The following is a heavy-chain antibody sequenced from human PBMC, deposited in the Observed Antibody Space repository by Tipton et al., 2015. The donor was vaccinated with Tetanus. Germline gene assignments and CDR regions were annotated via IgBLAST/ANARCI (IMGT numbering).Heavy chain of an antibody. CDR1: GGSFSGYY. Sequence: TLSLTCAVYGGSFSGYYWSWIRQPPGKGLEWIGEINHSGSTNYNPSLKSRVTISVDTSKTQFSLKLSSVTAADTAVYYCAREPEGPRFDYWGQGTLVTVSS. J-gene: IGHJ4*02. V-gene: IGHV4-34*01. CDR2: INHSGST. CDR3: AREPEGPRFDY.